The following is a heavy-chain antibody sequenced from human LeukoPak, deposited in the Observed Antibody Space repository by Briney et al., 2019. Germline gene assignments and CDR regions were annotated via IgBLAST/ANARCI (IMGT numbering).Heavy chain of an antibody. D-gene: IGHD5-18*01. V-gene: IGHV3-53*01. CDR2: IYSGGST. J-gene: IGHJ4*02. Sequence: GGSLRLSCAASGFTVSSNYMSWVRQAPGEGLEWVSVIYSGGSTYYADSVKGRFTISRDNSENIVYLQMNNLRVEDTAVYYCAGRVTGYSSGYVHWGQGTLVTVSS. CDR3: AGRVTGYSSGYVH. CDR1: GFTVSSNY.